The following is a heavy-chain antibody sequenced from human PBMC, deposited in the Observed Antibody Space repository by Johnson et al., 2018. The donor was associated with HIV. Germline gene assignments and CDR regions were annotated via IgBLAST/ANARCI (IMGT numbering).Heavy chain of an antibody. CDR2: ISWNSGYI. CDR3: ARGHCSGAVWLDDGVDI. Sequence: VQLVESGGGLVQPGRSLRLSCAASGFTFDDYAMHWVRQAPGKGLEWVSGISWNSGYIVYADSVKGRFIVSRDTSENTLHVQMNSLRREGTVVSYCARGHCSGAVWLDDGVDIWGQGTVAIVSS. J-gene: IGHJ3*02. CDR1: GFTFDDYA. V-gene: IGHV3-9*01. D-gene: IGHD2-15*01.